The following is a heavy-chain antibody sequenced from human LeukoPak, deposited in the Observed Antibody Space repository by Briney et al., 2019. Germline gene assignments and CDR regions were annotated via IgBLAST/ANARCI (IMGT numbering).Heavy chain of an antibody. D-gene: IGHD3-9*01. V-gene: IGHV4-59*01. CDR2: IYYSGST. J-gene: IGHJ3*02. Sequence: PSETLSLTCTVSGGSISSYHWSWIRQPPGKGLEWIGCIYYSGSTNYNPSLKSRVTISVDTSKKQFSLKLSSVTAADTAVYYCARDWDYYDILTDYRGDAFDIWGQGTMVTVSS. CDR1: GGSISSYH. CDR3: ARDWDYYDILTDYRGDAFDI.